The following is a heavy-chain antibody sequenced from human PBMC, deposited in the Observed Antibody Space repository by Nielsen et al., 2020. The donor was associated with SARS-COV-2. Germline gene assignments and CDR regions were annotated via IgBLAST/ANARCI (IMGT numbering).Heavy chain of an antibody. CDR1: GFTFGAYA. D-gene: IGHD5-24*01. CDR2: IRSKTYGGTT. V-gene: IGHV3-49*04. CDR3: TRRREAYNS. Sequence: GGSLRLSCTASGFTFGAYAMSWVRRVPGKGLEWVGFIRSKTYGGTTEYAASVKGRFTISRDDSKSIAYLQMNSLKTEDTAVYYCTRRREAYNSWGQGTLVTVSS. J-gene: IGHJ4*02.